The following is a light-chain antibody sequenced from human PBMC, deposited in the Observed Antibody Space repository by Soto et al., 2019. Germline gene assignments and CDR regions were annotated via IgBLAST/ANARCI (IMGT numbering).Light chain of an antibody. CDR2: DAS. CDR3: QQRSNWPPT. Sequence: EIVLTQSPATLSLSPGERATLSCSASQSVSSYLAWYQQKPGQAPRRLIYDASNRATGIPARFSGSGSGTDFTLTISSLEPEDFAVDYCQQRSNWPPTFGQGTRLEIK. CDR1: QSVSSY. V-gene: IGKV3-11*01. J-gene: IGKJ5*01.